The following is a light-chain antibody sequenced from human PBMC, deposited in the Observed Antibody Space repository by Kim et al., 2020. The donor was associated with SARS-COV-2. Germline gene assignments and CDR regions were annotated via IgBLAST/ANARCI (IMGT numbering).Light chain of an antibody. V-gene: IGLV4-69*01. CDR2: VNSDGTN. CDR3: QTWGTGIEV. J-gene: IGLJ3*02. CDR1: SGHSNSA. Sequence: SVNLTCTLSSGHSNSASAWHQQQPYKGPQYLMTVNSDGTNNKADGIPDRFSGSSSGAERYLSISSLQSEDEADYYCQTWGTGIEVFGGGTQLTVL.